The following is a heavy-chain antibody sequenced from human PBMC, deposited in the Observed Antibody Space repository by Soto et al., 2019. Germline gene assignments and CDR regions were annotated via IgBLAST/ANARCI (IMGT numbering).Heavy chain of an antibody. Sequence: QVRLQESGPGLVRPSGTLSLTCAVSGDSINSNYCWTWVRQPPGKGLEWIAEIYYSGGTSYNPSRKSRVTISMDKSKNQFSLNLTSVTAADTAMYYCARDTGWGLGYWGQGTLVTVSS. J-gene: IGHJ4*02. CDR3: ARDTGWGLGY. CDR2: IYYSGGT. CDR1: GDSINSNYC. V-gene: IGHV4-4*02. D-gene: IGHD6-19*01.